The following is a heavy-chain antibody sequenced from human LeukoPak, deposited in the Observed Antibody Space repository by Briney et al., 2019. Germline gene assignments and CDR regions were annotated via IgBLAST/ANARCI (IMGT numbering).Heavy chain of an antibody. V-gene: IGHV4-34*01. Sequence: PSETLSLTCAVNGGAFSGYYWSWIRQSPEHGLVWIGDINYSGTTISNPSLESRVSMSMDLTKKRFSLELTSMTAAGTAVYYCVRRGEWTAWNFDYWAQGSLVTVAS. D-gene: IGHD3/OR15-3a*01. J-gene: IGHJ4*02. CDR3: VRRGEWTAWNFDY. CDR2: INYSGTT. CDR1: GGAFSGYY.